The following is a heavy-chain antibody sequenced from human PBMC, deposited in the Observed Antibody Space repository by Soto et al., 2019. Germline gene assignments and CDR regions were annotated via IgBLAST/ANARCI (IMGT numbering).Heavy chain of an antibody. CDR3: ARSVGSHDAFDI. D-gene: IGHD1-26*01. Sequence: ASVKVYCKASGSTFTSYAMHWVRQAPGQRLEWMGWINAGNGNTKSSQKFQGRVTITRDTSASTAYMELSSLRSEDTAVYYCARSVGSHDAFDIWGQGTMVTVSS. CDR2: INAGNGNT. V-gene: IGHV1-3*01. CDR1: GSTFTSYA. J-gene: IGHJ3*02.